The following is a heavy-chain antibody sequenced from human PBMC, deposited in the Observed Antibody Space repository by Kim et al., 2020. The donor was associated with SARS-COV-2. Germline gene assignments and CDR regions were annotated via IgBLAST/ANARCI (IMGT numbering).Heavy chain of an antibody. D-gene: IGHD3-3*01. J-gene: IGHJ2*01. CDR3: ARMRVRAGPSGYFDL. Sequence: GGSLRLSCAASGFTVSSNYMSWVRQAPGKGLEWVSVIYSGGSTYYADSVKGRFTISRHNSKNTLYLQMNSLRAEDTAVYYCARMRVRAGPSGYFDLWGRGTLVTVSS. CDR1: GFTVSSNY. CDR2: IYSGGST. V-gene: IGHV3-53*04.